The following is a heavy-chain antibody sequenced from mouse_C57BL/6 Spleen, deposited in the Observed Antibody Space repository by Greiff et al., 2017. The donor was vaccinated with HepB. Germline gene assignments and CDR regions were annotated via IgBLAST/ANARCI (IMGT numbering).Heavy chain of an antibody. V-gene: IGHV14-2*01. D-gene: IGHD1-1*01. J-gene: IGHJ2*01. CDR1: GFNIKDYY. CDR2: IDPEDGET. CDR3: ARDGSSLSFDY. Sequence: EVQLQQSGAELVKPGASVKLSCTASGFNIKDYYMHWVKQRTEQGLEWIGRIDPEDGETKYAPKCQGKATITADTSSNTAYLQLSSLTSEDTAVYYCARDGSSLSFDYWGQGTTLTVSS.